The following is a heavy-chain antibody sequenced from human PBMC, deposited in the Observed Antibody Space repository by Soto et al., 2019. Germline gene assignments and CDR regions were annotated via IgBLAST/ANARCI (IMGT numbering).Heavy chain of an antibody. CDR2: TYYRSRWYN. CDR3: AGTTSHQWYYMDV. Sequence: SHTLSLTCAICGENVSSNRAAWNWIRLSPSRGLEWLARTYYRSRWYNDYAVSVRSRITVNPDTSKNQFSLQLTSVTPEDTAVYYCAGTTSHQWYYMDVWGKGTTVTVSS. D-gene: IGHD1-7*01. J-gene: IGHJ6*03. CDR1: GENVSSNRAA. V-gene: IGHV6-1*01.